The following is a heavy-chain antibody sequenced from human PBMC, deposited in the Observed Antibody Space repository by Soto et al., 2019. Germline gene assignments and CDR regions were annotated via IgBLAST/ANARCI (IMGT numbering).Heavy chain of an antibody. CDR2: AHYSGST. J-gene: IGHJ5*02. CDR1: GDSIGTYY. Sequence: QVQLRESGPGLVKPSETLSLTCSVSGDSIGTYYWSWVRQPPGKGLEWIGFAHYSGSTQYNPSLKGRVTMSMDTSKNQLSLKLRSVTAADTAVYYCARESEGGDLHDWFDPWGQGTLVTVSS. CDR3: ARESEGGDLHDWFDP. V-gene: IGHV4-59*01. D-gene: IGHD3-16*01.